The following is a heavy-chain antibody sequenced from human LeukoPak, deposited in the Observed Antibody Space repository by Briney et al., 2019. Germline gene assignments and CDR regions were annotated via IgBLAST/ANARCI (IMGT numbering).Heavy chain of an antibody. D-gene: IGHD4-11*01. CDR1: GFTFSSYA. Sequence: GGSLRLSCSASGFTFSSYAMNWVRQAPGKGLEWVSYISSSGSTIYYADSVKGRFTISGDNAKNSLYLQMNSLRADDTVVYYCTTRLPSHFVYWGQGTQVTVSS. J-gene: IGHJ4*02. CDR3: TTRLPSHFVY. CDR2: ISSSGSTI. V-gene: IGHV3-48*03.